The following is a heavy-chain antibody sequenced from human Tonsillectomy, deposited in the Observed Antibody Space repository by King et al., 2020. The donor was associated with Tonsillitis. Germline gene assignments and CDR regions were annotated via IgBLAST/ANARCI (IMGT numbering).Heavy chain of an antibody. V-gene: IGHV4-34*01. D-gene: IGHD6-13*01. CDR2: INHSGTT. CDR1: CGSVSAYS. CDR3: ARGRTVSSKLDH. J-gene: IGHJ4*02. Sequence: VQLQQWGAGLLKSSETLSLSCGVYCGSVSAYSLNWIRHPPGKGLEWVWEINHSGTTNYSPSLKSRVTISVDTSKNQFSLKGTSVTAADTAVYYCARGRTVSSKLDHWGQGTLVIVSS.